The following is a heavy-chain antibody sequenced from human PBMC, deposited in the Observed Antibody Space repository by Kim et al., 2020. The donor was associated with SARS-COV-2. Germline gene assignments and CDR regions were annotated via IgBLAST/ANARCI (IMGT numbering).Heavy chain of an antibody. V-gene: IGHV1-69*13. D-gene: IGHD3-22*01. CDR1: GGTFSSYA. Sequence: SVKVSCKASGGTFSSYAISWVRQAPGQGLEWMGGIIPIFGTANYAQKFQGRVTITADESTSTAYMELSSLRSEDTAVYYCARDNPSDSSGYYYDTSGDAFDIWGQGTMVTVSS. CDR2: IIPIFGTA. CDR3: ARDNPSDSSGYYYDTSGDAFDI. J-gene: IGHJ3*02.